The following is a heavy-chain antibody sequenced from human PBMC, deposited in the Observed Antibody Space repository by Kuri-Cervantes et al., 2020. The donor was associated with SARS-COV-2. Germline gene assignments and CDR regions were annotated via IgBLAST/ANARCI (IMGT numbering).Heavy chain of an antibody. V-gene: IGHV1-2*02. CDR3: ARVDWATPRGPFDM. CDR1: GYTFTGYF. CDR2: ISPNSGGT. J-gene: IGHJ3*02. Sequence: ASVKVSCKASGYTFTGYFIHWVRRAPGQGLEWMGWISPNSGGTNYAQKFQGRVTMSRDTSTSTASMELNRLTSDDTAIYYCARVDWATPRGPFDMWGQGTLVTVSS. D-gene: IGHD3/OR15-3a*01.